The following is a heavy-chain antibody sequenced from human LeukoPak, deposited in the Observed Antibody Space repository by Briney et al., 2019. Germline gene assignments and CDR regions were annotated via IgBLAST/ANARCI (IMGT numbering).Heavy chain of an antibody. D-gene: IGHD3-10*01. V-gene: IGHV3-21*01. Sequence: PGGSLRLSCAASGFTFSSYSMNWVRQAPGKGLEWVSSISSSSSYIYYADSVKGRFTISRDNSKNTLYLQMNSLRAEDTAVYYCARGGSGSHLRYWGQGTLVTVSS. CDR3: ARGGSGSHLRY. CDR2: ISSSSSYI. J-gene: IGHJ4*02. CDR1: GFTFSSYS.